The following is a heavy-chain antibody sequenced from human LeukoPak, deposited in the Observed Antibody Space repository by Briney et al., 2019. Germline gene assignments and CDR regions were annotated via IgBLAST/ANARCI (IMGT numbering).Heavy chain of an antibody. V-gene: IGHV3-30*02. CDR1: GFIFSNYG. D-gene: IGHD3-10*01. CDR3: ARDLAGHYYGSGSSFDY. Sequence: GGSLRLSCAASGFIFSNYGMYWVRQAPGKGLEGVAFIRFDGSDKYYAESVKGRFTISRDNSKNTLYLQMNSLRVEDTAVYYCARDLAGHYYGSGSSFDYWGQGTLVTVSS. CDR2: IRFDGSDK. J-gene: IGHJ4*02.